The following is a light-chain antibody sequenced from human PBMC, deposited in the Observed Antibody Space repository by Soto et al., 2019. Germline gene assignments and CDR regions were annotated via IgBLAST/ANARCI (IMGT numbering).Light chain of an antibody. CDR3: AAWDDSLSGVV. J-gene: IGLJ2*01. Sequence: QPVLTQPPSASETPGQRVAISCSGSSSNIGSNYVYWYQQLPGTAPKLLIYRNNQRPSGVPDLFSGSKSGTSASLAISGLRSEDEADYYCAAWDDSLSGVVFGGGTKLTVL. CDR2: RNN. V-gene: IGLV1-47*01. CDR1: SSNIGSNY.